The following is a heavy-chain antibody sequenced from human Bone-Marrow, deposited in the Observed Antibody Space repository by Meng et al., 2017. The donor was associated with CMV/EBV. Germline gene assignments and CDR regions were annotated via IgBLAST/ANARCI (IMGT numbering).Heavy chain of an antibody. D-gene: IGHD1-7*01. CDR1: GFTFSSYA. V-gene: IGHV3-30-3*01. J-gene: IGHJ6*02. CDR3: ARDTDWNFGPYYYYSMDV. Sequence: GESLKISCAASGFTFSSYAMHWVRQAPGKGLEWVAVISYDGSNKYYADSVKGRFTISRDNSKNTLYLQMNSLRAEDTAVYYCARDTDWNFGPYYYYSMDVWGQGTTVTVSS. CDR2: ISYDGSNK.